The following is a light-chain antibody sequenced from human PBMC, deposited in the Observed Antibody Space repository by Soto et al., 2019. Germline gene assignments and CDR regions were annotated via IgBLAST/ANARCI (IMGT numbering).Light chain of an antibody. Sequence: EIVLTQSPGTLSLSPGERATLSCRASQSVSTSYLAWYQQKLGQAPRLLIYGASNRATGIPDRFSGSGSGTDFTLTISRLEPEDSAVYYCQQYGSSPRLFTFGPGTKVDIK. V-gene: IGKV3-20*01. CDR3: QQYGSSPRLFT. CDR1: QSVSTSY. J-gene: IGKJ3*01. CDR2: GAS.